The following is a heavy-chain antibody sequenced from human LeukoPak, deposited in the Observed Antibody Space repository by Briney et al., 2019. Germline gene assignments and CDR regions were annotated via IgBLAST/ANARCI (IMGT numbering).Heavy chain of an antibody. Sequence: GESLRLSCAGSGFTFSNYAMSWVRQAPGKGLKWVSAISDSGGSTYHADSVKGRFTISRDNSKNTLYLQMNSLRAEDTAVYYCAKGPFGYYYGSGLTKNYWGQGTLVTVSS. CDR3: AKGPFGYYYGSGLTKNY. J-gene: IGHJ4*02. CDR2: ISDSGGST. CDR1: GFTFSNYA. V-gene: IGHV3-23*01. D-gene: IGHD3-10*01.